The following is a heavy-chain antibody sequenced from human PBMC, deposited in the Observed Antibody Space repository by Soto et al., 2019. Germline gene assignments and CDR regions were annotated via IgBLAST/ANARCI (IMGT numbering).Heavy chain of an antibody. D-gene: IGHD6-13*01. V-gene: IGHV3-23*01. CDR3: AYSSTPFDY. CDR2: ISGSGGST. Sequence: EVQLLESGGGLVQPGGSLRLSCAASGFTFSSYAMSWVRQAPGKGLEWVSAISGSGGSTYYADSVKGRFTISRDNSKNTLYRQMTRLRAEDTAVYYCAYSSTPFDYWGQGTLVTVSS. J-gene: IGHJ4*02. CDR1: GFTFSSYA.